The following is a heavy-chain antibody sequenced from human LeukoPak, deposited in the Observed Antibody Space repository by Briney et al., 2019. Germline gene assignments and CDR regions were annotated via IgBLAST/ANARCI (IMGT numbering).Heavy chain of an antibody. CDR2: ISNDGSNK. V-gene: IGHV3-30*03. CDR1: GFTCGSYG. Sequence: PGGTLRRYCAASGFTCGSYGMHWLPQAPGKGLEWGVVISNDGSNKYYADSVKGRFTISRDNSKNKLYLQMNSLRAEDTAVYYCARDLELDYDILTGLDYWGQGTLVTVSS. CDR3: ARDLELDYDILTGLDY. D-gene: IGHD3-9*01. J-gene: IGHJ4*02.